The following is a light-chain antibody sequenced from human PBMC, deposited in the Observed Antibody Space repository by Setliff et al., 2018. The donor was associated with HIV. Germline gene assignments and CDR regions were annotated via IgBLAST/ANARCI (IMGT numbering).Light chain of an antibody. CDR2: EVT. J-gene: IGLJ1*01. Sequence: QSVLTQPPSASGSPGQSVTISCTGTNSDVGSYNLVSWYQQHPGKAPKVMIYEVTKRPSGVSNRFSGSKSGNSASLTISGLQAEDEADYYCCSYAGSSTFPYVFGTGTKVTVL. V-gene: IGLV2-23*02. CDR1: NSDVGSYNL. CDR3: CSYAGSSTFPYV.